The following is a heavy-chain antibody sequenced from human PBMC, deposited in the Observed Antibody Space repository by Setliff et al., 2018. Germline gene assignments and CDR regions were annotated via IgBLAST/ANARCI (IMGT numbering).Heavy chain of an antibody. D-gene: IGHD5-18*01. J-gene: IGHJ4*02. CDR3: ARGGYSYGY. CDR1: GFTFSTYW. Sequence: GGSLRLSFAASGFTFSTYWMSWVRQAPGKGLEWVANIKQDGSDKYYVDSVKGRFTISRDNAKNSLYLQMNNLRAEDTAVYYCARGGYSYGYWGQGTLVTVSS. V-gene: IGHV3-7*04. CDR2: IKQDGSDK.